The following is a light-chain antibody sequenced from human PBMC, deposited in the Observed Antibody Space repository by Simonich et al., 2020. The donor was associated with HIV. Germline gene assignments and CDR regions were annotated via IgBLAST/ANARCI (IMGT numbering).Light chain of an antibody. J-gene: IGLJ3*02. CDR3: NTRDSSGNHWV. V-gene: IGLV3-19*01. Sequence: SSELTQDAAVSVALGQTVRITCQGDSLRSYYASWYQHKPGQAPVLVSYGQNNRPSAIPDQISGASSGNTASLTITGAQADDEADYYCNTRDSSGNHWVFGGGTKLTVL. CDR1: SLRSYY. CDR2: GQN.